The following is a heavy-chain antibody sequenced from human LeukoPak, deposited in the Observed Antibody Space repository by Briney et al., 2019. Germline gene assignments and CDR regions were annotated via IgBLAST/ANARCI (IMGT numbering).Heavy chain of an antibody. J-gene: IGHJ4*02. V-gene: IGHV2-70*01. CDR3: ARISAYGDYYFDY. D-gene: IGHD4-17*01. CDR1: GFSLITSGIC. Sequence: SQSGPTLVNPTHTLTLTCTFSGFSLITSGICLSLIRQPPGKALEWLALIDWDDDKYYSTSLKTRLTISKDTFKNQVVLTMTNMDPVDTATYYCARISAYGDYYFDYWGQGTLVTVSS. CDR2: IDWDDDK.